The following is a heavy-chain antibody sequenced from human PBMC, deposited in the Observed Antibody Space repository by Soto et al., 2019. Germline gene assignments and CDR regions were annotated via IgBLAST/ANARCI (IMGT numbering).Heavy chain of an antibody. D-gene: IGHD1-7*01. Sequence: QVQLVQSGAELKKPGSSVKVSCKASGGTFSSYAISWVRQAPGQGLEWMVGIIPIFGTANYAQKFQGRVTITADESTSTAYMELSSVRSEDTDVYYCARVRELGFDPWGQGTLVTVSS. CDR1: GGTFSSYA. CDR3: ARVRELGFDP. CDR2: IIPIFGTA. J-gene: IGHJ5*02. V-gene: IGHV1-69*12.